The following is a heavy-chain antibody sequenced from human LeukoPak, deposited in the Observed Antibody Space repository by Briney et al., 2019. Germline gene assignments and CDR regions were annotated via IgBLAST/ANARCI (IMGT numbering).Heavy chain of an antibody. Sequence: GGSLRLSCAASGFTFSDYYMSWVRQAPGKGLEWLSYIISTGGTIYYADSVKGRFTISRDNAKNSLYLQMNSLRAEDTAVYYCAGYSSGWFGAFHIWGQGTMVTVSS. CDR3: AGYSSGWFGAFHI. J-gene: IGHJ3*02. V-gene: IGHV3-11*04. D-gene: IGHD6-19*01. CDR2: IISTGGTI. CDR1: GFTFSDYY.